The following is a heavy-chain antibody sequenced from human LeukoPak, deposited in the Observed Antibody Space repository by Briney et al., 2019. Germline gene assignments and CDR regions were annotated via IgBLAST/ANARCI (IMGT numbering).Heavy chain of an antibody. CDR1: GGSISSYY. CDR3: ARRSWGVYYFDY. CDR2: IYYSGST. V-gene: IGHV4-59*08. D-gene: IGHD3-10*01. J-gene: IGHJ4*02. Sequence: PSETLSLTCTVSGGSISSYYWSWIRQPPGKGLEWIGYIYYSGSTNYNPSLKSRVTISVDTSKNQFSLKLSSVTAADTAVYYCARRSWGVYYFDYWGQGTLVTVSS.